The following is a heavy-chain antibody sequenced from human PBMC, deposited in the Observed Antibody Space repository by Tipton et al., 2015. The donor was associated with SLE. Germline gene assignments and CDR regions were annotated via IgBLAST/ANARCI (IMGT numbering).Heavy chain of an antibody. Sequence: SLRLSCVASGFAFSTHWIHWVRQAPGKGLEWVANINQDGSEKYHVDSVKGRFTISRDNAKNSLDLQMNGLRAEDTAVYYCARSPVDYWNGYSAWGQGTLVAVSS. CDR1: GFAFSTHW. V-gene: IGHV3-7*03. J-gene: IGHJ4*02. D-gene: IGHD3-3*01. CDR2: INQDGSEK. CDR3: ARSPVDYWNGYSA.